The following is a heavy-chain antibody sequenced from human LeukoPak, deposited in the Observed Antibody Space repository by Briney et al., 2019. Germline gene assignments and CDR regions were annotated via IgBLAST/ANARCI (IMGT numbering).Heavy chain of an antibody. CDR3: ARDLASVRGITIRNFDY. CDR1: GFTFSSYW. CDR2: IKQDGSEK. J-gene: IGHJ4*02. V-gene: IGHV3-7*03. D-gene: IGHD2-2*02. Sequence: PGGSLRLSCAASGFTFSSYWMSWVRQAPGKGLEWVANIKQDGSEKYYVDSVKGRFTISRDNAKNSLYLQMNSLRAEDTAVYYCARDLASVRGITIRNFDYWGQGTLVTVSS.